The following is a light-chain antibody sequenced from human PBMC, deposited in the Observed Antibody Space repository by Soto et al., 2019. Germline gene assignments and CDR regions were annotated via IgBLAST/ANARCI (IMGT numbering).Light chain of an antibody. CDR2: LVS. V-gene: IGKV2-28*01. CDR1: XXLLHSNGYNY. J-gene: IGKJ5*01. CDR3: IHALGGPIT. Sequence: VVPRPKLSLPVXPGEXASIXXXXSXXLLHSNGYNYMDWYLQKPGQAPQLLIYLVSNRASGVPDRFSRSGSGTDFTLKISRVEAEDVGLYYCIHALGGPITFGHGAPMEIK.